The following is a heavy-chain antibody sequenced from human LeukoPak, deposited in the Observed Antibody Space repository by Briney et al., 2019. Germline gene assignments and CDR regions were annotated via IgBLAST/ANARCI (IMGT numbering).Heavy chain of an antibody. V-gene: IGHV5-51*01. CDR3: ASQSEVGGYSSGSDAFDI. D-gene: IGHD6-19*01. Sequence: PGESLKISCKGSEYSFTNYWIGWVRQMPGKGLEWMGIIYPGDSDTRYSPSFQGQVTISADKSISTAYLQWSSLKASDTAMYYCASQSEVGGYSSGSDAFDIWGQGTMVTVSS. CDR1: EYSFTNYW. CDR2: IYPGDSDT. J-gene: IGHJ3*02.